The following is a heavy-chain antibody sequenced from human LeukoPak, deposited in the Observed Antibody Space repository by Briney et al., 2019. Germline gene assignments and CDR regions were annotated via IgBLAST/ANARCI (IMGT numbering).Heavy chain of an antibody. CDR3: ARGVTIFGVVGLNFDY. J-gene: IGHJ4*02. CDR2: ISAYNGNT. V-gene: IGHV1-18*01. Sequence: ASVKVSCKASGYTFTSYGISWVRQAPGQGLEWMGWISAYNGNTNYAQKLQGRVTMTTDTSTSTACMELRSLRSDDTAVYYCARGVTIFGVVGLNFDYWGQGTLVTVSS. D-gene: IGHD3-3*01. CDR1: GYTFTSYG.